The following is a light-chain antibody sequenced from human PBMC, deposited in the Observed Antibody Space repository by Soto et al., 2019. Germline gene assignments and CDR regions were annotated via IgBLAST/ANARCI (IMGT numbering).Light chain of an antibody. Sequence: QSVLTQPPSASGTPGQRVTISCSGSSSNIGKNTINWYQQLPGTAPKLLMYVNSQRPSGVPDRFSGSKSGTSASLAISGLQSEDEADYYCAAWDDSLNGHVFGTGTKVTVL. J-gene: IGLJ1*01. V-gene: IGLV1-44*01. CDR3: AAWDDSLNGHV. CDR1: SSNIGKNT. CDR2: VNS.